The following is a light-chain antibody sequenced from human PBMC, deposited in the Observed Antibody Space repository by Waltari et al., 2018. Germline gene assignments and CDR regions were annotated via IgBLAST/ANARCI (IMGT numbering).Light chain of an antibody. CDR2: EVS. V-gene: IGLV2-23*02. Sequence: QSALTQPASVSGSPGQSITISCTGTSSDVGSYNLVSWYQQHPGKAPKLMIYEVSKRPSGGANRFSASKSGNPASLTISGLQAEDEADYHCCSYVAGATYVFGTGTKVTVL. J-gene: IGLJ1*01. CDR1: SSDVGSYNL. CDR3: CSYVAGATYV.